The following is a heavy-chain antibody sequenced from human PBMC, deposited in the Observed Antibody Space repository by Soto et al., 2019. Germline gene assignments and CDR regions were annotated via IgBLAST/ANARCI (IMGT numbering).Heavy chain of an antibody. D-gene: IGHD1-26*01. CDR3: AAGVGATGY. CDR2: IVVGSGNT. J-gene: IGHJ4*02. V-gene: IGHV1-58*02. CDR1: GFTFTSSA. Sequence: QMQLVQSGPEVKKPGTSVKVSCKASGFTFTSSAMQWVRQARGQRLEWIGWIVVGSGNTNHAQKFQERVTIPRDMPPGTAYMERSSLRSEDTPVYYCAAGVGATGYWGQGTLVTVSS.